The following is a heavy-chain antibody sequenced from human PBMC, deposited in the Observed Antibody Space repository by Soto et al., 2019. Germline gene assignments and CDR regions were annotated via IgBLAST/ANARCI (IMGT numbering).Heavy chain of an antibody. CDR1: GGGNLRDYR. CDR3: ARDDTVYSSGWSVAFDI. J-gene: IGHJ3*02. CDR2: ISAYNGNT. V-gene: IGHV1-18*04. Sequence: ALVKVSCKASGGGNLRDYRTTWVRQAPGQGLEWMGWISAYNGNTNYAQKLQGRVTMTTDTSTSTAYMELRSLRSDDTAVYYCARDDTVYSSGWSVAFDIWGQGTMVTVSS. D-gene: IGHD6-19*01.